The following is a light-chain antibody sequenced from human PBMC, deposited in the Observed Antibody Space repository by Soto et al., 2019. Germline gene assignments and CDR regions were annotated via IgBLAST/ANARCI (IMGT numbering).Light chain of an antibody. Sequence: SVLTQPPSASGTPGQRVTISCSGSSSNIGSNTVNWYQQLPGTAPQLLIYSNNQRPSGVPDRFSGSKSGNTASLTVSGLQAEDEADYYCSSYAGSNNYVFGTGTKVTVL. CDR1: SSNIGSNT. CDR3: SSYAGSNNYV. V-gene: IGLV1-44*01. J-gene: IGLJ1*01. CDR2: SNN.